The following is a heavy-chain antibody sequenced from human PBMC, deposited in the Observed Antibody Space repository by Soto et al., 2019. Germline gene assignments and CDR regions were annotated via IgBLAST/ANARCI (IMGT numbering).Heavy chain of an antibody. CDR2: INQDGSER. CDR1: GLKFRNDW. D-gene: IGHD4-17*01. J-gene: IGHJ4*02. Sequence: GGSLRLPCAGSGLKFRNDWLSWVRQAPGKGLEWVANINQDGSERYYVDSVRGRFTISRDNVENSLYLQLNSLRPEDTAVYYCAVYGYGVSAAAYWGQGTLVTVSS. V-gene: IGHV3-7*03. CDR3: AVYGYGVSAAAY.